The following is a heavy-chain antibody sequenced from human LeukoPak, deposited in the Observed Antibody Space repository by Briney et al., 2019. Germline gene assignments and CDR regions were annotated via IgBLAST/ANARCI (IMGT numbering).Heavy chain of an antibody. D-gene: IGHD3-3*01. CDR3: ARGPTDYDFWSGYSKKYYYYMDV. CDR1: GGTFSNYA. V-gene: IGHV1-69*05. Sequence: ASVKVSCKASGGTFSNYAISWVRQAPGQRLEWMGGIIPIFGTPNYAQKLQDRVTLSMEESTSTAYMELSSLRSEDTAVYYCARGPTDYDFWSGYSKKYYYYMDVWGTGTTVTVSS. J-gene: IGHJ6*03. CDR2: IIPIFGTP.